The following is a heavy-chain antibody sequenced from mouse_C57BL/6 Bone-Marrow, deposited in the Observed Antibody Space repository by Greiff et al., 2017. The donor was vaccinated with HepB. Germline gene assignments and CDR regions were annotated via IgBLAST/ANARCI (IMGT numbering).Heavy chain of an antibody. CDR1: GITFSNYW. CDR3: TRLRRAWFAY. D-gene: IGHD2-2*01. J-gene: IGHJ3*01. Sequence: EVQLVESGGGLVQPGGSMKLSCVASGITFSNYWMNWVRQSPEKGLEWVAQIRLKSDNYATHYAESVKGRFTISRDDSKSSVYLQMNNLRDEDTGNYYCTRLRRAWFAYWGQGTLVTVSA. CDR2: IRLKSDNYAT. V-gene: IGHV6-3*01.